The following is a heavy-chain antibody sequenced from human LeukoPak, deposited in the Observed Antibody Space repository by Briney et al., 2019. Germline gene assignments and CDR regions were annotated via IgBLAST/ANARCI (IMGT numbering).Heavy chain of an antibody. CDR2: IRYDGSNK. J-gene: IGHJ4*02. D-gene: IGHD2-15*01. CDR3: ARVVVVVAATVFDY. CDR1: GFTFSSYG. V-gene: IGHV3-30*02. Sequence: GGSLRLSCAASGFTFSSYGMHWVRQAPGKGLEWVAFIRYDGSNKYYADSVKGRFTISRDNSKNTLYLQMNSLRAEDTAVYYCARVVVVVAATVFDYWGQGTLVTVSS.